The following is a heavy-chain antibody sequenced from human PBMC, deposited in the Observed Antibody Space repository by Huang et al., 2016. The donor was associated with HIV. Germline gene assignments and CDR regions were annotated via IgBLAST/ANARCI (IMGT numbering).Heavy chain of an antibody. CDR1: GGSINSVTYS. J-gene: IGHJ4*02. D-gene: IGHD6-19*01. CDR3: AREALRPGAGIKGYFDY. CDR2: IYTSVST. V-gene: IGHV4-61*09. Sequence: QVQLQESGPGLVKPSQTLSLTCTVSGGSINSVTYSWSWSRQPAGKGLEWIGHIYTSVSTNPNPSLKSRVTISVDTSKNQFSLKLSSVTAADTAVYYCAREALRPGAGIKGYFDYWGPGTRVTVSS.